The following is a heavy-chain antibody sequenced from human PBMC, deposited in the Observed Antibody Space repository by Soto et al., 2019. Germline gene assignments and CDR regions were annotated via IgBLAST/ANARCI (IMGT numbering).Heavy chain of an antibody. V-gene: IGHV4-59*01. D-gene: IGHD3-22*01. J-gene: IGHJ5*02. Sequence: SETLSLTCTVSGGSISSYYWSWIRQPPGKGLEWIGYIYYSGSTNYNPSLQSRVTISVDTSKNQFSLKLSSVTAADTAVYYCARDYDDSIGDYGVNWFDPWGQGTLVT. CDR2: IYYSGST. CDR3: ARDYDDSIGDYGVNWFDP. CDR1: GGSISSYY.